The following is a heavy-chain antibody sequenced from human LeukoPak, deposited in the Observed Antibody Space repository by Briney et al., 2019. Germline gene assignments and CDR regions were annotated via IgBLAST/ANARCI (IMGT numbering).Heavy chain of an antibody. V-gene: IGHV3-48*01. D-gene: IGHD1-26*01. CDR3: ARDRGSSIVGSDFDS. J-gene: IGHJ4*02. CDR1: GFTFTRHS. CDR2: IGIWNSPI. Sequence: GGSLRLSCAASGFTFTRHSMNWVSQAPGKGLEWVSFIGIWNSPIYYGDSVRGRFTISRDNAKNSVFLLMNSLRVEDTAVYYCARDRGSSIVGSDFDSWGQGTLVTVSS.